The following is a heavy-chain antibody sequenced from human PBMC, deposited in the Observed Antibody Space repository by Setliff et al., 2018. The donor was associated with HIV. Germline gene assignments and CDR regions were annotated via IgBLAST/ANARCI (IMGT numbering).Heavy chain of an antibody. J-gene: IGHJ3*02. CDR3: ARAEMATIVAFDI. CDR1: DVSFSSDY. CDR2: IYYSGST. D-gene: IGHD5-12*01. V-gene: IGHV4-59*01. Sequence: PSETLSLTCTVSDVSFSSDYWTWIRQTPGKGLEWIGYIYYSGSTKYNPSLTSRVTISVDTSKNHFSLKLTSVTAADTAVYYCARAEMATIVAFDIWGQGTMVTVSS.